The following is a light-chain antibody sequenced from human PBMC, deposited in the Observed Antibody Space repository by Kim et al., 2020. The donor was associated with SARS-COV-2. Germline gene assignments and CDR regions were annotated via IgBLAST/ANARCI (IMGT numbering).Light chain of an antibody. V-gene: IGKV3-15*01. CDR2: GTS. Sequence: PILSVSPGERATLSGRASQSVSGNLVWYQQKPGQAPRLLIYGTSTRATGIPSRFSGSGSGTEFTLTISSLQSEDFAVYYCQRGLTFGGGTKVDIK. J-gene: IGKJ4*01. CDR1: QSVSGN. CDR3: QRGLT.